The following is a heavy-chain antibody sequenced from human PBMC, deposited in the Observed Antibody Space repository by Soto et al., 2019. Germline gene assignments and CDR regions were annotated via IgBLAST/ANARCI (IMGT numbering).Heavy chain of an antibody. V-gene: IGHV3-30-3*01. CDR1: GFTFSSYA. J-gene: IGHJ4*02. D-gene: IGHD4-17*01. CDR3: ARAPTTVSN. CDR2: ISYDGSNK. Sequence: QVQLVESGGGVVQPGRSLRLSCAASGFTFSSYAMHWVRQAPGKGLEWVAVISYDGSNKYYADSVKGRFTISRDNSKNTLYLQMNSLRAEDTAVYYCARAPTTVSNWGQGTLVTVSS.